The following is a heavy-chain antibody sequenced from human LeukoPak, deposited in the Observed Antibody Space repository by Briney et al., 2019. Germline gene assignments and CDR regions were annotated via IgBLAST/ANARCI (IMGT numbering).Heavy chain of an antibody. Sequence: PGGSLRLSCAASGFTVITNDTTWVRQAPGKGLEWVSVLYSGGNTKYADSVQGRFTISRDNSKNTLYLEMNSLSPDDTAVYYCARGVEPLAANTLAYWGQGTLVTVSS. V-gene: IGHV3-53*01. J-gene: IGHJ4*02. CDR3: ARGVEPLAANTLAY. CDR2: LYSGGNT. CDR1: GFTVITND. D-gene: IGHD1-14*01.